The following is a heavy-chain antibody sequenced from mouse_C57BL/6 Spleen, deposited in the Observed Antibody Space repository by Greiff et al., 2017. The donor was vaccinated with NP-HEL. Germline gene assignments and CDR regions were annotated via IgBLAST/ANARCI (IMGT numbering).Heavy chain of an antibody. J-gene: IGHJ4*01. CDR3: ARQGLRRYYAMDY. CDR1: GFSLTSYG. CDR2: IWSDGST. V-gene: IGHV2-6-1*01. Sequence: QVQLQQSGPGLVAPSQSLSITCTVSGFSLTSYGVHWVRQPPGKGLEWLVVIWSDGSTTYNSALKSRLSISKDNSKSQVFLKMNSLQTDDTAMYYCARQGLRRYYAMDYWGQGTSVTVSS. D-gene: IGHD1-3*01.